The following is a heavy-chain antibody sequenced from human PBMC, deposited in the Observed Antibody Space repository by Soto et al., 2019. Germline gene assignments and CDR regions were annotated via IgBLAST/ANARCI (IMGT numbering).Heavy chain of an antibody. CDR2: ISGSGDST. V-gene: IGHV3-23*01. CDR3: AKRLPQGGAFDY. J-gene: IGHJ4*02. Sequence: PGGSLRLSCAASGVTFSSYAMSWVRQAPGKGLEWVSTISGSGDSTYYADSVRGRFTISRDNSKNTLYLQMNSLRAEDTAIYYCAKRLPQGGAFDYWGQGSLVTVSS. D-gene: IGHD1-26*01. CDR1: GVTFSSYA.